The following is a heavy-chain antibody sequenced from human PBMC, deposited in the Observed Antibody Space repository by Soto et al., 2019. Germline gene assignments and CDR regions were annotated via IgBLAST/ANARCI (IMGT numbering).Heavy chain of an antibody. V-gene: IGHV3-9*01. CDR3: AKDTSGWLDAFDI. CDR2: ISWNSGSI. D-gene: IGHD6-19*01. CDR1: GFTFDDYA. J-gene: IGHJ3*02. Sequence: EVQLVESGGGLVQPGRSLRLSCAASGFTFDDYAMHWVRQAPGKGLEWVSGISWNSGSIGYADSVKGRFTISRDKAKNSLYLQMNSLRAEDTALYYCAKDTSGWLDAFDIWCHGTMVTVSS.